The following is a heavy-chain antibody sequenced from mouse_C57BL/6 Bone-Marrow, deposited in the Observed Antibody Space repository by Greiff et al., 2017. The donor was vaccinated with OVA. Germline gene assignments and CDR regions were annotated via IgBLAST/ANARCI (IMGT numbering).Heavy chain of an antibody. CDR1: GYTFTDYY. V-gene: IGHV1-76*01. D-gene: IGHD1-1*01. CDR2: IYPGSGNT. J-gene: IGHJ2*01. Sequence: QVQLKESGAELVRPGASVKLSCKASGYTFTDYYINWVKQRPGQGLEWIARIYPGSGNTYYNEKFKGKATLTAEKSSSTAYMQLSSLTSEDSAVYFCARSLYYYGSALAYWGQGTTLTVSS. CDR3: ARSLYYYGSALAY.